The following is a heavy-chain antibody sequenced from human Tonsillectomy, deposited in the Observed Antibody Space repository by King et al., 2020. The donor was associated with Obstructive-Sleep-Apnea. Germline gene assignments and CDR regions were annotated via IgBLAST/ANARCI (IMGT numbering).Heavy chain of an antibody. V-gene: IGHV3-30*04. CDR3: ARDEMATNDFDY. J-gene: IGHJ4*02. CDR2: ISYDGSNK. Sequence: VQLVESGGGVVQPGRSLRLSCAASGFTFSSYAMHWVRQAPGKGLEWVAVISYDGSNKYYADSVKGRFTISRDNSKNTLCLQMNSLRAEDTAVYYCARDEMATNDFDYWGQGTLVTVSS. CDR1: GFTFSSYA. D-gene: IGHD5-24*01.